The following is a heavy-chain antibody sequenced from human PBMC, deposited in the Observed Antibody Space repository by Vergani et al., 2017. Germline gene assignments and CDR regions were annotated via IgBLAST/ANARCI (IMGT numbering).Heavy chain of an antibody. CDR3: VWQQLTFDY. CDR2: IYYSGST. Sequence: QLQLQESGPGLVKPSETLSPTCTVPVGPISSSSYYWGWIRQPPGKGLGWIGSIYYSGSTYYHPSLKSRVTISVDTSKNQFSLKLSSVTAADTAVYYCVWQQLTFDYWGQGTLVTVSS. D-gene: IGHD6-13*01. V-gene: IGHV4-39*01. CDR1: VGPISSSSYY. J-gene: IGHJ4*02.